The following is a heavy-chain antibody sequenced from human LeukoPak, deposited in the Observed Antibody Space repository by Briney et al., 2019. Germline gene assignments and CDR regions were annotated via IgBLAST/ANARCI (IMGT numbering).Heavy chain of an antibody. D-gene: IGHD6-13*01. CDR1: GYTLTELS. Sequence: ASVKVSCKVSGYTLTELSMHWVRQAPGKGLEWMGGFDPEDGETIYAQKFQGRVTMTEDTFTDTAYMELSSLRSEDTAVYYCATYLSSSWPRWFDPWGQGTLVTVSS. CDR2: FDPEDGET. V-gene: IGHV1-24*01. CDR3: ATYLSSSWPRWFDP. J-gene: IGHJ5*02.